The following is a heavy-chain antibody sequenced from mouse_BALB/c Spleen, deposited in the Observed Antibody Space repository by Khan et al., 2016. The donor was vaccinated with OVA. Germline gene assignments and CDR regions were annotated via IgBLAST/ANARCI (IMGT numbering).Heavy chain of an antibody. D-gene: IGHD6-2*01. J-gene: IGHJ1*03. CDR2: INTYTGKP. CDR3: AIISYYWYSEF. CDR1: GYTFTNYG. V-gene: IGHV9-1*02. Sequence: QIQLVQSGPELKKPGETVKISCKASGYTFTNYGMNWVKQTPGKGLKWMGWINTYTGKPTYGDDFKGRFALSLETSASTAYLQINNLINEDMATYFCAIISYYWYSEFWGTGTTGTVSS.